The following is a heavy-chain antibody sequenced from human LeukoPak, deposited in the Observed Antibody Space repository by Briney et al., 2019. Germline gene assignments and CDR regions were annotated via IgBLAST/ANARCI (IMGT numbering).Heavy chain of an antibody. V-gene: IGHV3-21*01. D-gene: IGHD3-22*01. CDR1: GFTFSDYS. CDR2: ISSSGSLI. J-gene: IGHJ4*02. Sequence: RGSLRLSCAASGFTFSDYSMRWGRPTPGKGLEWGSSISSSGSLIYYTDLVKGPFTASRDNAKNSLFLQMNSLRDEDTAVYYCASAPNYYDSSGYKTWLDNWGQGTLVTVSS. CDR3: ASAPNYYDSSGYKTWLDN.